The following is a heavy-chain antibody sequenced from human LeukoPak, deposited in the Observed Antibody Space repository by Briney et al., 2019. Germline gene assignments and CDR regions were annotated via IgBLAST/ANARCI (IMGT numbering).Heavy chain of an antibody. CDR3: ARDDSYIVLMVYAIPHYYMDV. Sequence: PGGSLRLSCAASGFTFSSYGMHWVRQAPGKGLEWVSSISSSSSYIYYADSVKGRFTISRDNAKNSLYLQMNSLRAEDTAVYYCARDDSYIVLMVYAIPHYYMDVWGKGTTVTVSS. V-gene: IGHV3-21*01. CDR2: ISSSSSYI. D-gene: IGHD2-8*01. J-gene: IGHJ6*03. CDR1: GFTFSSYG.